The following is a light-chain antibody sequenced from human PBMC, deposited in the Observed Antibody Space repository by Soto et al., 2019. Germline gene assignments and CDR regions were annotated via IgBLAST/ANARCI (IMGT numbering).Light chain of an antibody. Sequence: QSALTQPPSASGSPGQSVTISCTGTSSDVGGYNYVSWYQHHPGKAPKLIIYEVNKRPSGVPDRFSGSQSGNTASLTVSGLQAEDEADYYCSSYAGKGIFGRGTKLTVL. CDR3: SSYAGKGI. CDR2: EVN. J-gene: IGLJ2*01. V-gene: IGLV2-8*01. CDR1: SSDVGGYNY.